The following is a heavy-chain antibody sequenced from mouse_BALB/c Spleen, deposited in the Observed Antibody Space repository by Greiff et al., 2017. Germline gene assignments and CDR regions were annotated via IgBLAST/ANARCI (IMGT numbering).Heavy chain of an antibody. J-gene: IGHJ1*01. CDR2: INSNGGST. Sequence: DVKLVESGGGLVKLGGSLKLSCAASGFTFSSYYMSWVRQTPEKRLELVAAINSNGGSTYYPDTVKGRFTISRDNAKNTLYLQMSSLKSEDTALYYCARHVMITTRYFDVWGAGTTVTVSS. CDR1: GFTFSSYY. V-gene: IGHV5-6-2*01. D-gene: IGHD2-4*01. CDR3: ARHVMITTRYFDV.